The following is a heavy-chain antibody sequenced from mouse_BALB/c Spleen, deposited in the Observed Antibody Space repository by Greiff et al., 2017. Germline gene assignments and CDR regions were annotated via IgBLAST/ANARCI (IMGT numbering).Heavy chain of an antibody. Sequence: QVHVKQSGAELVRPGVSVKISCKGSGYTFTDYAMHWVKQSHAKSLEWIGVISTYYGDASYNQKFKGKATMTVDKSSSTAYMELARLTSEDSAIYYCARGDGGYAMDYWGQGTSVTVSS. J-gene: IGHJ4*01. D-gene: IGHD1-1*02. CDR3: ARGDGGYAMDY. CDR1: GYTFTDYA. V-gene: IGHV1S137*01. CDR2: ISTYYGDA.